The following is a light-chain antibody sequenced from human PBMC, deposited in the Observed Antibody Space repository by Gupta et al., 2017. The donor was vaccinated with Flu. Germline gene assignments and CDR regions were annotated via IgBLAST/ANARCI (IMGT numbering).Light chain of an antibody. CDR1: QGLVYSDGSTC. V-gene: IGKV2-30*01. J-gene: IGKJ1*01. CDR2: LIA. CDR3: MQGAHWPWA. Sequence: IACRSSQGLVYSDGSTCLLWMQQQPGRYPRHLIYLIANRESGVPARFSGSGSGTNFTLRISRVEDDDVGIYYYMQGAHWPWAFGQGTKLEIK.